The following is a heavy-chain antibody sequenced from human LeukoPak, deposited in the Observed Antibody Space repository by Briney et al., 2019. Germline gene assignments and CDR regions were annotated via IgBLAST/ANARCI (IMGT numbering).Heavy chain of an antibody. CDR3: AKALVIITNFDY. D-gene: IGHD3-9*01. V-gene: IGHV3-23*01. CDR2: ISGIGNIT. Sequence: GGSLRLSCAVSGSTFSSYAMSWVRQAPGKGLEWFSGISGIGNITYYADSVKGRFTIARDNSKNALYLQMNSLRAEDTAVYYCAKALVIITNFDYWRQGTLVTVSS. CDR1: GSTFSSYA. J-gene: IGHJ4*02.